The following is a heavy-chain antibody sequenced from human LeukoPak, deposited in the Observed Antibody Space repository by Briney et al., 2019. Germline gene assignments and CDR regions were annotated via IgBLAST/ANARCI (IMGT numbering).Heavy chain of an antibody. V-gene: IGHV3-23*01. CDR3: ARRHMTTVSNFDC. D-gene: IGHD4-17*01. CDR2: ISGSGGST. Sequence: PGGSLRLSCAASGFTFSSYAISWVRQAPGKGLEWVSGISGSGGSTYYADSVKGRFTISRDNAKDSLYLQMNSLRAEDTAVYYCARRHMTTVSNFDCWGQGALVTVSS. J-gene: IGHJ4*02. CDR1: GFTFSSYA.